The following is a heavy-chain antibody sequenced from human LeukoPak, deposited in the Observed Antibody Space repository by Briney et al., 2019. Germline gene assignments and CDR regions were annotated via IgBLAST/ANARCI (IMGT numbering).Heavy chain of an antibody. V-gene: IGHV4-39*01. D-gene: IGHD2-8*01. CDR1: GGSISSGSYY. CDR2: IYYSGST. Sequence: PSQTLSLTCTVSGGSISSGSYYWGWIRLPPGKGMEWIGTIYYSGSTNYNPSLKSRLTISVHTSKNQFSMKLSSVTAADTAVYYCAIGGRPMLGNWFDPWGRGTLVTVSS. J-gene: IGHJ5*02. CDR3: AIGGRPMLGNWFDP.